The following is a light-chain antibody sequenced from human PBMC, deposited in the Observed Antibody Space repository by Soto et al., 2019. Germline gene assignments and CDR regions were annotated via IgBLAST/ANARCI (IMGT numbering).Light chain of an antibody. CDR1: QTVTRSS. V-gene: IGKV3-20*01. Sequence: EIVLTQSPDTLYLSPGERATLSCRASQTVTRSSLAWYQQKPGRAPTLLIHGASTRAAGIPDRFSASGSGTHVTLTITRLEPEDFAVYFCQQFGTSPYTFGQGTKVEIK. J-gene: IGKJ2*01. CDR2: GAS. CDR3: QQFGTSPYT.